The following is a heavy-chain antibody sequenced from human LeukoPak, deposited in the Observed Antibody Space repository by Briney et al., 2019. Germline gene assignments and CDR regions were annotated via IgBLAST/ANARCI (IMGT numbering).Heavy chain of an antibody. CDR2: ITYSGST. J-gene: IGHJ4*02. CDR1: GGSFSGYY. Sequence: SLTLSLTCAVYGGSFSGYYWSWIRQPPGKGLEWNGEITYSGSTNYNPSLKSRVTISVDTSKNQFSLKLSSVTAADTAVYYCARGEIYDISISSQNEKRYYFDYWGQGTLVTVSS. D-gene: IGHD3-9*01. CDR3: ARGEIYDISISSQNEKRYYFDY. V-gene: IGHV4-34*01.